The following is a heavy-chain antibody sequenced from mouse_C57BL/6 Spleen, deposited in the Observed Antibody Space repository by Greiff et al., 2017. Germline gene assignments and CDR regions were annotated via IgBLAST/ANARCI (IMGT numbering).Heavy chain of an antibody. CDR1: GYTFTSYT. V-gene: IGHV1-4*01. J-gene: IGHJ4*01. CDR2: INPSSGYT. CDR3: ARYSYYDGGHYYAMDY. D-gene: IGHD1-1*01. Sequence: QVQLQQSGAELARPGASVKMSCKASGYTFTSYTMHWVKQRPGQGLEWIGYINPSSGYTKYNQKFKDKATLTADKSSSTAYMQLSSLTSEDSAVYYCARYSYYDGGHYYAMDYWGQGTSVTVSS.